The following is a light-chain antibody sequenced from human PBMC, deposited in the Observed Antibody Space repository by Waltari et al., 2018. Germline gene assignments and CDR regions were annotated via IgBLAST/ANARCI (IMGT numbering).Light chain of an antibody. CDR3: QQYYSTPPYT. Sequence: AIRMTQSPFSLSASVGDRVTITCWASQGISSYLALYQQKPAKAPKSFIYYAASLQSWVPSRFHGSGSGTDYTLTIRSLQPEEFATYYCQQYYSTPPYTFGQGTKLEIK. J-gene: IGKJ2*01. V-gene: IGKV1D-43*01. CDR2: YAA. CDR1: QGISSY.